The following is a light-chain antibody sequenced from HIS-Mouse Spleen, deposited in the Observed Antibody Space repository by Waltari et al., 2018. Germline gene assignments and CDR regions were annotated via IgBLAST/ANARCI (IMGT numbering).Light chain of an antibody. CDR2: EGS. Sequence: QSALTQPASVSWSPGQSITISRPATSSDGWSYNLVSWYQQHPGKAPKLMIYEGSKRPSGVSNRFSGSKSGNTASLTISGLQAEEEADYYCCSYAGSSTWVFGGGTKLTVL. CDR3: CSYAGSSTWV. J-gene: IGLJ3*02. CDR1: SSDGWSYNL. V-gene: IGLV2-23*01.